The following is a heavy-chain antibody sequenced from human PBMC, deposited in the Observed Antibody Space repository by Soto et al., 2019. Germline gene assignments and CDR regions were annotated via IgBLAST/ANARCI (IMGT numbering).Heavy chain of an antibody. CDR3: ARARQLRQPNWFDP. CDR1: GGSFSGYY. D-gene: IGHD1-1*01. Sequence: PSETLSLTCAVYGGSFSGYYWSWIRQPPGKGLEWIGEINHSGSTNYNPSLKSRVTISVDTSKNQFSLKLSSVTAADTAVYYCARARQLRQPNWFDPWGQGTLVTVSS. V-gene: IGHV4-34*01. CDR2: INHSGST. J-gene: IGHJ5*02.